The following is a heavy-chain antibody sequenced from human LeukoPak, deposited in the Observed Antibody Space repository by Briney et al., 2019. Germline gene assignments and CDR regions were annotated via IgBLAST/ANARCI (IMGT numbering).Heavy chain of an antibody. CDR1: GFTFDDYA. CDR3: AKDVGYSSGNYYFDY. CDR2: ISWNSGSI. V-gene: IGHV3-9*01. J-gene: IGHJ4*02. Sequence: GGSLRLSCAASGFTFDDYAMHWVRQAPGKGLEWVSGISWNSGSIGYADSVKGRLTISRDNAKNSLYLQMNSLRAEDTALYYCAKDVGYSSGNYYFDYWGQGTLVTVSS. D-gene: IGHD6-19*01.